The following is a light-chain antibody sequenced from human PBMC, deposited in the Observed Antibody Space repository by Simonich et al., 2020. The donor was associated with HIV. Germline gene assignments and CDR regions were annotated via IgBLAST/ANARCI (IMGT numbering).Light chain of an antibody. CDR2: GAS. J-gene: IGKJ2*01. V-gene: IGKV3-20*01. Sequence: EIVLTQSPGTLSLSPGERATLSCRASQSVSSSYLAWYQHKPGQAPRLLIYGASSRATGIPDRFSGSGSGTEFTLTISSLQPDDFATYYCQQYNSNSPYTFGQGTKLEIK. CDR3: QQYNSNSPYT. CDR1: QSVSSSY.